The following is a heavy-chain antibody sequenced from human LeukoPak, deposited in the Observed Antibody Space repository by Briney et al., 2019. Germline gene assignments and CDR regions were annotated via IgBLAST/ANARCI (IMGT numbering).Heavy chain of an antibody. Sequence: ESSETLSLTCTVSGGSISSSSYYWSWIRQPPGKGLEWIGYIYYSGSTNYNPSLKSRVTISVDTSKNQFSLKLSSVTAADTAVYYCARDSDGYSRDYWGQGTLVTVSS. V-gene: IGHV4-61*01. CDR1: GGSISSSSYY. J-gene: IGHJ4*02. D-gene: IGHD5-24*01. CDR2: IYYSGST. CDR3: ARDSDGYSRDY.